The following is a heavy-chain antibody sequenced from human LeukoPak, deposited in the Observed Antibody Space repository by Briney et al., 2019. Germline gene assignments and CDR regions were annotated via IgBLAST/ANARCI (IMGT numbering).Heavy chain of an antibody. CDR3: ARGGLTAGFDY. CDR1: GFTLCTSW. CDR2: INRDGSQI. V-gene: IGHV3-7*01. Sequence: HPGGSLRLSCAASGFTLCTSWMTWVRQAPGKGLEWVTNINRDGSQIDYMDSVKGRFTISRDSANNALYLQMNSLRAEDTAVYYCARGGLTAGFDYWGQGTLVTVSS. D-gene: IGHD3-10*01. J-gene: IGHJ4*02.